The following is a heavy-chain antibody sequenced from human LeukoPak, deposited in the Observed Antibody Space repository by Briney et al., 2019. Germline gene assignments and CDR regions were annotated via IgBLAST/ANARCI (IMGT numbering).Heavy chain of an antibody. V-gene: IGHV1-18*01. J-gene: IGHJ4*02. CDR1: GYTFTNYG. Sequence: GASVKVSCKASGYTFTNYGISWVRQAPGQGLEWMGWISGYNGNTNYAQKLQGRVTMTTDTSTSTAYMELRSLRSDDTAVYYCARDHDSSGSTLFDYWGQGTLVTVSS. D-gene: IGHD3-22*01. CDR2: ISGYNGNT. CDR3: ARDHDSSGSTLFDY.